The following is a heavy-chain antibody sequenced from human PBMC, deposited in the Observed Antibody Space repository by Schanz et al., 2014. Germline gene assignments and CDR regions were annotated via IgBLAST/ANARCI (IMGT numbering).Heavy chain of an antibody. CDR2: VSRSTPDI. CDR1: GFSFTTYA. Sequence: EVQLLESGGGLVQPGGSLRLSCASSGFSFTTYAMSWVRQAPGKGLEWVSYVSRSTPDIYYADSVKGRFTMSRDNAKNSLFLQMNSLRPEDTAVYYCARGRVLESWGQGTLVTVSS. CDR3: ARGRVLES. D-gene: IGHD1-1*01. J-gene: IGHJ5*02. V-gene: IGHV3-48*01.